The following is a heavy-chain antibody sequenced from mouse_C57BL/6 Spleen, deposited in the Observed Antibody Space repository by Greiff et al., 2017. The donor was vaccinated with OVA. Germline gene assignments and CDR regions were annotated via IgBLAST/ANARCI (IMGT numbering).Heavy chain of an antibody. CDR3: AGEILLRD. D-gene: IGHD1-1*01. CDR1: GYTFTSYG. J-gene: IGHJ3*01. CDR2: IYPRSGNT. Sequence: VQLKESGAELARPGASVKLSCKASGYTFTSYGISWVKQRTGQGLEWIGEIYPRSGNTYYNEKFKGKATLTADKSSSTAYMELRSLTSEDSAVYFCAGEILLRDWGQGTLVTVSA. V-gene: IGHV1-81*01.